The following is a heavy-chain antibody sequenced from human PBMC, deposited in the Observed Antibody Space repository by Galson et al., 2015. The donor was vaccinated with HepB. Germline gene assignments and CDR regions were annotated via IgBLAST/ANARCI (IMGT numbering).Heavy chain of an antibody. V-gene: IGHV3-64D*06. CDR2: ISSNGGST. CDR1: GFTFSSYA. CDR3: VKDLRNRPLYKLLPGGAFDI. D-gene: IGHD2-2*01. J-gene: IGHJ3*02. Sequence: SLRLSCAASGFTFSSYAMHWVRQAPGKGLEYVSAISSNGGSTYYADSVKGRFTISRDNSKNTLYLQMSSLRAEDTAVYYCVKDLRNRPLYKLLPGGAFDIWGQGTMVTVSS.